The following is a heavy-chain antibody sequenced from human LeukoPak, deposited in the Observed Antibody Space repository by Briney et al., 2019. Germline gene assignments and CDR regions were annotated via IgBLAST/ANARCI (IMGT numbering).Heavy chain of an antibody. V-gene: IGHV3-7*04. CDR3: VRGGGSFDS. J-gene: IGHJ4*02. D-gene: IGHD3-16*01. CDR2: TDIDGRTK. Sequence: GGSLRLSCATSGFTFTDHWVAWVRQVPGKGLEWVANTDIDGRTKNYVDSVKGRFTVSRDNANNSLYLQMNSLRAEDTAVYYCVRGGGSFDSWGQGTLVTVSS. CDR1: GFTFTDHW.